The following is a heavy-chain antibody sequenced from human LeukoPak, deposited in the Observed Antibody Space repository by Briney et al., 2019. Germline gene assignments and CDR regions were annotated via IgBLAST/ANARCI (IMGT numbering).Heavy chain of an antibody. CDR2: IYYSGST. CDR3: AREDYDSSGLKFDP. CDR1: GGSISSGDYY. D-gene: IGHD3-22*01. V-gene: IGHV4-30-4*01. Sequence: SQTLSLTCTVSGGSISSGDYYWSWIRQPPGKGLGWIGYIYYSGSTYYNPSLKSRVTISVDTSKNQFSLKLSSVTAADTAVYYCAREDYDSSGLKFDPWGQGTLVTVSS. J-gene: IGHJ5*02.